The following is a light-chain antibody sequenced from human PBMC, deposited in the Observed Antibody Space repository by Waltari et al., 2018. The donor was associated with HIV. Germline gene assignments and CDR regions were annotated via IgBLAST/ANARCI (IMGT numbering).Light chain of an antibody. Sequence: QSALTQPAAVSGSPGQSITISCTGTSSDVGSYNLVSWYQQHPGKAPKLMFYEVSKRPSGVSNRFSGSMSGNTASLTISGLQAEDEADYYCCSYAGSGDVFGTGTKVTVL. J-gene: IGLJ1*01. CDR2: EVS. CDR1: SSDVGSYNL. V-gene: IGLV2-23*02. CDR3: CSYAGSGDV.